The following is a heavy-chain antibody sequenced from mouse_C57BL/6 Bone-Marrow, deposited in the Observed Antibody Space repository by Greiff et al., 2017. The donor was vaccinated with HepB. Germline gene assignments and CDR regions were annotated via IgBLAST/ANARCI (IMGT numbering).Heavy chain of an antibody. V-gene: IGHV2-2*01. J-gene: IGHJ4*01. CDR3: ARPCRDYYAMDY. CDR2: IWSGGST. CDR1: GFSLTSYG. Sequence: QVQLQQSGPGLVQPSQSLSITCTVSGFSLTSYGVHWVRQSPGKGLEWLGVIWSGGSTDYNAAFISRLSISKDNSKSQVFFKMNSLQADDTAIYYCARPCRDYYAMDYWGQGTSVTVSS. D-gene: IGHD3-3*01.